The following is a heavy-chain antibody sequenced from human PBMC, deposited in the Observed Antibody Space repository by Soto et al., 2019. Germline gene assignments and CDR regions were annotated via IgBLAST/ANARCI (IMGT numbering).Heavy chain of an antibody. D-gene: IGHD5-12*01. CDR2: IYYSGST. Sequence: PSETLSLTCTVSGGSISSYYWSWIRQPPGKGLEWIGYIYYSGSTNYNPSLKSRVTISVDTSKNQFSLKLSSVTAADTAVYYCARDSGYSGYENYYYYGMDVWGQGTTVTVSS. V-gene: IGHV4-59*01. CDR3: ARDSGYSGYENYYYYGMDV. CDR1: GGSISSYY. J-gene: IGHJ6*02.